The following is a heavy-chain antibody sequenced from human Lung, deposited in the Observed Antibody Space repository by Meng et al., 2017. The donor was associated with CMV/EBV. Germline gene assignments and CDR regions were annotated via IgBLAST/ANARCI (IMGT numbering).Heavy chain of an antibody. J-gene: IGHJ4*02. D-gene: IGHD4-17*01. Sequence: YRVESGGGLVQPGGSLRLSCAASGLPISNYWMSWVRQAPGKGLEWVANIKNDGSERYYVDSVKGRFSISRDNADNSLYLQMNNLRAEDTAVYYCRPGHYSQDWGQGTLVTVSS. V-gene: IGHV3-7*02. CDR2: IKNDGSER. CDR1: GLPISNYW. CDR3: RPGHYSQD.